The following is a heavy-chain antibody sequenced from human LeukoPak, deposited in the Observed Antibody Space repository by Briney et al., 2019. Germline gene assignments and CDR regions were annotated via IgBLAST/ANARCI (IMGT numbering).Heavy chain of an antibody. J-gene: IGHJ4*02. CDR2: ISSSSSYI. V-gene: IGHV3-21*01. D-gene: IGHD3-3*01. CDR1: GFTFSSYS. Sequence: GGSLRLSCAASGFTFSSYSMNWVRRAPGKGLEWVSSISSSSSYIYYADSVKGRFTISRDNAKNSLYLQMNSLRAEDTAVYYCAREIIGEWLYDYWGQGTLVTVSS. CDR3: AREIIGEWLYDY.